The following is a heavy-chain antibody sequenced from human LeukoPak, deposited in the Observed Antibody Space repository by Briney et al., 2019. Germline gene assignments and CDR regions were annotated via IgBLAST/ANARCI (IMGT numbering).Heavy chain of an antibody. CDR3: ARDRDGSGRYDAFDV. CDR1: GGSISSYY. Sequence: SETLSLTCTVSGGSISSYYWNWIRQPPGKGLEWSGYIYYSGSTNYNPSLKSRVTISVDTSKNQFSLKLSSVTAADTAVYYCARDRDGSGRYDAFDVWGQGTMVTVSS. CDR2: IYYSGST. D-gene: IGHD3-10*01. J-gene: IGHJ3*01. V-gene: IGHV4-59*01.